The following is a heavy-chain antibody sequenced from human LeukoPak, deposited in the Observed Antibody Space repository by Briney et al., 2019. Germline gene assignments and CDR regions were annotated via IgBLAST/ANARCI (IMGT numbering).Heavy chain of an antibody. D-gene: IGHD1-20*01. J-gene: IGHJ6*03. Sequence: SETLSFTCTVSGGSISSYYWSWIRQPPGKGLEWIGYIYYSGSTNYNPSLKSRVTISVDTSKNQFSLKLSSVTAADTAVYYCARVKYNWNHAYYYYYMDVWGKGTTVTVS. CDR1: GGSISSYY. CDR3: ARVKYNWNHAYYYYYMDV. CDR2: IYYSGST. V-gene: IGHV4-59*01.